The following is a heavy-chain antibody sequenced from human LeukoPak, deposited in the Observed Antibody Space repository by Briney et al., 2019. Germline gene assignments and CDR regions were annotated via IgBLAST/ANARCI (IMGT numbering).Heavy chain of an antibody. CDR3: ARAVDLADY. V-gene: IGHV3-7*01. CDR1: GFSFSDHW. Sequence: GGSLRLSCAASGFSFSDHWMSWVGQAPGEGLEWVANIRQDGSSIFYADSVKGRFTISRDNAKNSVFLQMDNLTPDDTAVYYCARAVDLADYWGQGTLVTVSS. CDR2: IRQDGSSI. J-gene: IGHJ4*02.